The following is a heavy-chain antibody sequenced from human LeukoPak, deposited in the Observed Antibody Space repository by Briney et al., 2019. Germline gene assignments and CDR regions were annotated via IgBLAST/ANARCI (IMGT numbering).Heavy chain of an antibody. CDR3: ARSRIVVPAARVVVVAATFDY. CDR2: IYYSGST. CDR1: GGSISSGDYY. Sequence: KSSETLSLTCTVSGGSISSGDYYWSWIRQPPGKGLEWIGYIYYSGSTYYNPSLKSRVTISVDTSKNQFSLKLSSVTAADTAVYYCARSRIVVPAARVVVVAATFDYWGQGTLVTVSS. J-gene: IGHJ4*02. V-gene: IGHV4-30-4*01. D-gene: IGHD2-15*01.